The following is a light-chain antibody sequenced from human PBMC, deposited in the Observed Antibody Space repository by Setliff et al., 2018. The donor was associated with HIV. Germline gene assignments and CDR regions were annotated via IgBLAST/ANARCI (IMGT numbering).Light chain of an antibody. CDR2: DVS. J-gene: IGLJ1*01. V-gene: IGLV2-14*03. CDR3: CSYTSSLTYV. CDR1: SSDVGSYTF. Sequence: ALTQPASVSGSPGQSITISCSGTSSDVGSYTFVSWYQQHPGKAPQLIIYDVSQRPSGVSSRFSGSKSGNTASLTISGLQAEDQADYYCCSYTSSLTYVFGTGTKGTVL.